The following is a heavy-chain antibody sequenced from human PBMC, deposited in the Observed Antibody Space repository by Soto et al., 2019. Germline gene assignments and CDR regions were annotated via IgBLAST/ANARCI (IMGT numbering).Heavy chain of an antibody. V-gene: IGHV3-23*01. CDR2: VSGSGDST. CDR3: AKGRASDCPGCPRDC. Sequence: EVQLLESGGGLAQPGGSLRLSCAASAFTFSSYAMSWVRQAPGKGLEWVSAVSGSGDSTYYADSVKGRFTISRDNSKNTLYLPMNRLRAEDTAVYYCAKGRASDCPGCPRDCWGQGPLVTVSS. D-gene: IGHD2-21*02. CDR1: AFTFSSYA. J-gene: IGHJ4*02.